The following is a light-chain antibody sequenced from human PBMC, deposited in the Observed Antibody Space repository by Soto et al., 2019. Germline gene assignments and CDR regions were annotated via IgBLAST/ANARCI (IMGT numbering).Light chain of an antibody. CDR2: GAS. J-gene: IGKJ1*01. CDR1: QSVNSN. Sequence: EIVMTQSPTTLSVSPGERLTLSCRASQSVNSNLAWYQQKPGQAPRLLIYGASTRATGIPARFSGSGSGTEINPTISSLPSEDFANYYCQQYNKRWTFGQGTKVEIK. CDR3: QQYNKRWT. V-gene: IGKV3-15*01.